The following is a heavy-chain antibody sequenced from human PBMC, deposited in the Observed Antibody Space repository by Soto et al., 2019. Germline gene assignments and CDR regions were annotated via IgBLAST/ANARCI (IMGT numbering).Heavy chain of an antibody. CDR3: AKDRDGKNRLPFYFDS. D-gene: IGHD2-15*01. CDR1: GYTFTNYG. V-gene: IGHV1-18*01. Sequence: QVQLVQSGAEVKKPEASVKVSCKTSGYTFTNYGVTWVRQAPGQGLEWMGWTSVFNGNTNYARKIMGRVTLTTDPSTSTAYMELRSLRYDDTAVYYCAKDRDGKNRLPFYFDSWGXGTLVTVSS. CDR2: TSVFNGNT. J-gene: IGHJ4*02.